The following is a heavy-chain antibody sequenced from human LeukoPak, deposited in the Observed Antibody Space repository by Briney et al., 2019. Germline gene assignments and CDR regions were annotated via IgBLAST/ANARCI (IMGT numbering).Heavy chain of an antibody. Sequence: GGSLRLSCAASGFTFSRSWMSWVRQTPGKGLEWLANIKEDGSEKYYVDSVKGRFIISRDNAKKSVHLQMNSLGAADTAVYYCAKSGGSPADYWGQGTLVTVSS. V-gene: IGHV3-7*03. D-gene: IGHD3-10*01. CDR3: AKSGGSPADY. CDR1: GFTFSRSW. CDR2: IKEDGSEK. J-gene: IGHJ4*02.